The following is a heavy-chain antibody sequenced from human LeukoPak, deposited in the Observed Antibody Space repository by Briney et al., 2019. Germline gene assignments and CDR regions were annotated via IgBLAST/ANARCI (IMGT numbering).Heavy chain of an antibody. CDR3: ARDNGYYDSSGYPVFDY. CDR2: ISAYNGNT. D-gene: IGHD3-22*01. Sequence: GASVKVSCKASGYTSTSYGISWVRQAPGQGLEWMGWISAYNGNTNYAQKLQGRVTMTTDTSTSTAYMELGSLRSDDTAVYYCARDNGYYDSSGYPVFDYWGQGTLVTVSS. J-gene: IGHJ4*02. V-gene: IGHV1-18*01. CDR1: GYTSTSYG.